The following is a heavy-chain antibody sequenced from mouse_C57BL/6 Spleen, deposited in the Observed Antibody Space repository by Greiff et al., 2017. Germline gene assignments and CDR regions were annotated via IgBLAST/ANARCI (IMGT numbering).Heavy chain of an antibody. V-gene: IGHV1-69*01. J-gene: IGHJ2*01. CDR1: GYTFTSYW. Sequence: VQLKQPGAELVMPGASVKLSCKASGYTFTSYWMHWVKQRPGQGLEWIGEIDPSDSYTNYNQKFKGKSTLTVDKSSSTAYMQLSSLTSEDSAVYYCASSSLGRYFDYWGQGTTLTVSS. CDR2: IDPSDSYT. D-gene: IGHD4-1*01. CDR3: ASSSLGRYFDY.